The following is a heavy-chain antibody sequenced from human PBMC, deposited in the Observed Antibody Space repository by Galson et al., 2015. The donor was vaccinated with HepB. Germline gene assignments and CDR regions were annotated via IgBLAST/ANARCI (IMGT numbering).Heavy chain of an antibody. D-gene: IGHD5-18*01. CDR3: ARAALQRGYSYGSTTGYGMDV. Sequence: SVKVSCKASGGTFSSYAISWVRQAPGQGLEWMGGIIPIFGTANYAQKFQGRVTITADESTSTAYMELSSLRSEDTAVYYCARAALQRGYSYGSTTGYGMDVWGQGTTVTVSS. V-gene: IGHV1-69*13. CDR1: GGTFSSYA. CDR2: IIPIFGTA. J-gene: IGHJ6*02.